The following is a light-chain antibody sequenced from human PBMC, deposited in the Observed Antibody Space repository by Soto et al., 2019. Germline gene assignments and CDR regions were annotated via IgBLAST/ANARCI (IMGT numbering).Light chain of an antibody. V-gene: IGLV2-14*01. CDR3: SSYTTTSTRV. CDR2: EVS. J-gene: IGLJ3*02. Sequence: QSVLTQPASVSGSPGQSIPISCTGTSSDVGRYNYVSWYQQHPGKAPKLMIYEVSNRPSGVSNRFSGSKSGNTASLTISGLQAEDEADYYCSSYTTTSTRVFGGGTKVTVL. CDR1: SSDVGRYNY.